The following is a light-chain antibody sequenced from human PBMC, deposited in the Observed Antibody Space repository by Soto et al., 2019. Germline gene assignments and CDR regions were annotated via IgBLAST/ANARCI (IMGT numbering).Light chain of an antibody. J-gene: IGKJ1*01. CDR2: DAS. CDR1: QTVTTN. CDR3: QQYNNWWT. V-gene: IGKV3-15*01. Sequence: ANRAVYGGGRDVGACRASQTVTTNLAWYQQKPGQAPRLLIYDASSRDTGIPARFIGNGSGTEFTLTISSLQSEDFAAYYCQQYNNWWTFGQGTKVDTK.